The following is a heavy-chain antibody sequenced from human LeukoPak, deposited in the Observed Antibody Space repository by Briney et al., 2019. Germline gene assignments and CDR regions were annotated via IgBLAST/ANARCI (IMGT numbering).Heavy chain of an antibody. CDR2: IDKKDKGYATAT. J-gene: IGHJ5*02. CDR1: GFTFSGSA. V-gene: IGHV3-73*01. Sequence: GGSLRLSCEASGFTFSGSAIHWVRQSSGKGLEWVGQIDKKDKGYATATAYAASVKGRFTISRDDSINTAYLQMKSLKTADTALYYSTSDSGTYNSFDPWGQGTMVTVSS. CDR3: TSDSGTYNSFDP. D-gene: IGHD1-26*01.